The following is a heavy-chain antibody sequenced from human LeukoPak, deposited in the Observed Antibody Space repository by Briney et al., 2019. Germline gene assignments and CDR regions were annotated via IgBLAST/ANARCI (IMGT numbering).Heavy chain of an antibody. Sequence: GGSLPLSCAASGFTFSYFWMSWVRQAPGKGLEWVANINLDGTEKHYVDSVKGRFTISRDNARKSLYLQMNSLRAEDTAVYYCARDNVGDTRFDFWGQGTLVTVSS. J-gene: IGHJ4*02. CDR2: INLDGTEK. D-gene: IGHD1-26*01. CDR3: ARDNVGDTRFDF. V-gene: IGHV3-7*05. CDR1: GFTFSYFW.